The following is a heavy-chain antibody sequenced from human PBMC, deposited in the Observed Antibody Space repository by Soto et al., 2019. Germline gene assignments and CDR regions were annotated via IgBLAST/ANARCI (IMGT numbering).Heavy chain of an antibody. CDR2: IYHSGST. D-gene: IGHD4-17*01. V-gene: IGHV4-30-2*01. J-gene: IGHJ4*02. Sequence: PSETLSLTCAVSGGSISSGGYSWSWIRQPPGKGLEWIGYIYHSGSTYYNPSLKSRVTISVDRSKNQFSLKLSSVTAADTAVYYCARGAPDGDYSDYWGQGTLVTVS. CDR1: GGSISSGGYS. CDR3: ARGAPDGDYSDY.